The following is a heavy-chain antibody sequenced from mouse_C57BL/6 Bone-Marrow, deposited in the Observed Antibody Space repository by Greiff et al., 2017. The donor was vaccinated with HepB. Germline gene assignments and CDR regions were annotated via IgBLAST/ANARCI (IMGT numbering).Heavy chain of an antibody. Sequence: QVQLKQSGAELMKPGASVKLSCKATGYTFTGYWIEWVKQRPGHGLEWIGEILPGSGSTDYNEKFKGKATFTADTSSNTAYMQLSSLTTEDSAIYYCARGTTVVEGYYFDYWGQGTTLTVSS. J-gene: IGHJ2*01. CDR2: ILPGSGST. CDR3: ARGTTVVEGYYFDY. D-gene: IGHD1-1*01. V-gene: IGHV1-9*01. CDR1: GYTFTGYW.